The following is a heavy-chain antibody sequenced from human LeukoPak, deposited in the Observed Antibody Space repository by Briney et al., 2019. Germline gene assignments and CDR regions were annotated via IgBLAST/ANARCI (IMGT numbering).Heavy chain of an antibody. CDR1: GGTFSSYA. Sequence: ASVKVSCKASGGTFSSYAISWVRQAPGQGLEWMGGIIPIFGTANYAQKFQGRVTITADESTSTAYMELSGLRSEDTAVYYCARVAGESQDDYWGQGTLVTVSS. J-gene: IGHJ4*02. CDR3: ARVAGESQDDY. D-gene: IGHD4-17*01. CDR2: IIPIFGTA. V-gene: IGHV1-69*13.